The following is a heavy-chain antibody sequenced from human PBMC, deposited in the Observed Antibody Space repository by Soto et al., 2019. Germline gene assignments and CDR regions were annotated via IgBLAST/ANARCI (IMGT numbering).Heavy chain of an antibody. CDR2: IIPIFGTA. J-gene: IGHJ6*02. Sequence: QVQLVQSGAEVKKPGSSVKVSCKASGGTFSSYAISWVRQAPGQGLEWMGGIIPIFGTANYAQKFQGRVTITADKSTSTAYMELSSLRSEDTAVYYCAGGGIQLWPYYYYYGMDVWGQGTTVTVSS. CDR3: AGGGIQLWPYYYYYGMDV. CDR1: GGTFSSYA. V-gene: IGHV1-69*06. D-gene: IGHD5-18*01.